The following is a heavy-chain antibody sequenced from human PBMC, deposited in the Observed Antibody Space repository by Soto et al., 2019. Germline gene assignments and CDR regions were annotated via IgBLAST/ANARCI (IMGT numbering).Heavy chain of an antibody. Sequence: QVQLVQSGAEVKKPGSSVKVSCKASGGTFSSYAISWVRQAPGQGLEWLGGIIPIFGTANYAQKFQGRVTITADESTRTAYMVLSSLRSADTAVYYCARVPGIAAAGPHYYDYYGMDVWGQGTTVTVSS. CDR1: GGTFSSYA. D-gene: IGHD6-13*01. CDR2: IIPIFGTA. V-gene: IGHV1-69*01. CDR3: ARVPGIAAAGPHYYDYYGMDV. J-gene: IGHJ6*02.